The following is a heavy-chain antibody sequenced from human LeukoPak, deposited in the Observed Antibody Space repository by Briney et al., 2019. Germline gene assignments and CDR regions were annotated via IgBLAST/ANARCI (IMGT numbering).Heavy chain of an antibody. CDR3: AREGPTVTTPFNWFDP. Sequence: SETLSLTCTVSGGSISSYYWSWIRQPPGKGLEWIGYIYYSGSTNYNPSLKSRVTISVDTSKNQFSLRLSSMTAADTAVYYCAREGPTVTTPFNWFDPWGQGTLVTVSS. D-gene: IGHD4-17*01. J-gene: IGHJ5*02. V-gene: IGHV4-59*01. CDR1: GGSISSYY. CDR2: IYYSGST.